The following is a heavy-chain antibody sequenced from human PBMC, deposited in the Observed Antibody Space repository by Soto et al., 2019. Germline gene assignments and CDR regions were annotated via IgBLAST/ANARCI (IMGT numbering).Heavy chain of an antibody. V-gene: IGHV3-30-3*01. J-gene: IGHJ4*02. CDR2: ISYDGSNK. CDR1: GFTFSSYA. D-gene: IGHD1-20*01. CDR3: ASDPTERISL. Sequence: LRLSCAASGFTFSSYAMHWVRQAPGKGLEWVAVISYDGSNKYYADSVKGRFTISRDNSKNTLYLQMNSLRAEDTAVYYCASDPTERISLWGQGTMVTVYS.